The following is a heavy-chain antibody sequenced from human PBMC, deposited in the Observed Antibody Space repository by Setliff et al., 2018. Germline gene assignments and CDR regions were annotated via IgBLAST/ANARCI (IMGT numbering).Heavy chain of an antibody. D-gene: IGHD3-22*01. CDR3: AKELIEVLMTGLEF. Sequence: QTSETLSLTCSVYGESFSNYGMHWVRQAPGKGLEWVSFIRHDGNNKYYKDSVRGRFTISRDNSKNTVYLQMNSLRPEDTAVYFCAKELIEVLMTGLEFWGQGAMVTVSS. CDR1: GESFSNYG. CDR2: IRHDGNNK. J-gene: IGHJ4*02. V-gene: IGHV3-30*02.